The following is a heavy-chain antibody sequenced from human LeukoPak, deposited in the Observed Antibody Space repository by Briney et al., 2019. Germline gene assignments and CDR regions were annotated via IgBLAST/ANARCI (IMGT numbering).Heavy chain of an antibody. CDR3: ARVRFGGGSGWFDY. D-gene: IGHD6-19*01. CDR1: GFTFSSYW. V-gene: IGHV3-7*01. Sequence: GGSLRLSCAASGFTFSSYWMSWVREAPGEGLGWVANIKQDGSEKYYVDSVKGRFTISRDNAKNSLYLQMNSLRAEDTAVYYCARVRFGGGSGWFDYWGQGTLVTVSS. J-gene: IGHJ4*02. CDR2: IKQDGSEK.